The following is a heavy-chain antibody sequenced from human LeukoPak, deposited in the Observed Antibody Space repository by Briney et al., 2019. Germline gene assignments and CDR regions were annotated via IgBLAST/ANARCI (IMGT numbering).Heavy chain of an antibody. J-gene: IGHJ4*02. V-gene: IGHV3-48*03. CDR1: GFTFSSYE. D-gene: IGHD4-17*01. CDR2: ISSSGSTI. Sequence: GGSLRLSCAASGFTFSSYEMNWVRQAPGKGLEWVSYISSSGSTIYYADSVKGRFTISRDNAKNSLYLQMNSLRAEDTAVYYCAKDRGRVTTEYYFDYWGQGTLVTVSS. CDR3: AKDRGRVTTEYYFDY.